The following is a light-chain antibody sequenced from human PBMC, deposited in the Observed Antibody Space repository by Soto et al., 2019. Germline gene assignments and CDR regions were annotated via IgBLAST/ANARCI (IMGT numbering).Light chain of an antibody. CDR3: CSYAANYPGV. Sequence: QSVLTQPRSVSESPGQSVTISCTGISSDVGGYNYVSWYQHHPGKAPKVVIYDAVKRPSGVPDRFSGSRSGNTASLTISGLQAEDEADYYCCSYAANYPGVFGGGTKVTVL. CDR1: SSDVGGYNY. J-gene: IGLJ3*02. CDR2: DAV. V-gene: IGLV2-11*01.